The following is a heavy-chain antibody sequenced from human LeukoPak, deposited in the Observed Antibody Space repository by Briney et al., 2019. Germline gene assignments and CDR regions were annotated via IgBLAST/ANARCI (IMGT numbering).Heavy chain of an antibody. J-gene: IGHJ4*02. CDR3: ARGGYCSSTSCYVIDY. Sequence: ASVKVSCKASGYTFTGYYMHWGRQAPGQGLEWMGWINPNSGGTNYAQKFQGRVTMTRDTSISTAYMELSRLRSDDTAVYYCARGGYCSSTSCYVIDYWGQGTLVTVSS. CDR1: GYTFTGYY. D-gene: IGHD2-2*01. V-gene: IGHV1-2*02. CDR2: INPNSGGT.